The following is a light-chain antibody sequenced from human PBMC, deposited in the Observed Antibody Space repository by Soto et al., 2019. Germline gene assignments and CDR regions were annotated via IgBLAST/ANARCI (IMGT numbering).Light chain of an antibody. CDR3: SSYTSSSTPYV. CDR1: SSDVGGYNY. CDR2: DVS. V-gene: IGLV2-14*01. J-gene: IGLJ1*01. Sequence: QSALTQPASVSGSPGQSITISCTGTSSDVGGYNYVSWYQQHPGKAPKLMIYDVSNRPSGVSNRFSGSKSGNTASLTTSGRQDEDEADYYCSSYTSSSTPYVFGTGTKLTVL.